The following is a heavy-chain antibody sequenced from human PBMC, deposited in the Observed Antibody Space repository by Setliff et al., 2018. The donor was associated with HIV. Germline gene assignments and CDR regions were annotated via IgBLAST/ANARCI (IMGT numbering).Heavy chain of an antibody. CDR2: IYISRST. CDR3: ARARGSTLYINTFDS. J-gene: IGHJ4*02. Sequence: LSLTCTVSGGSVNSQSDYWTWIRQPAGKGLEWLGHIYISRSTNYNPSFKGRVAMSVDRSKNQFSLKLSSVTAADTAVYHCARARGSTLYINTFDSWGQGTQVTVS. D-gene: IGHD3-16*01. CDR1: GGSVNSQSDY. V-gene: IGHV4-61*09.